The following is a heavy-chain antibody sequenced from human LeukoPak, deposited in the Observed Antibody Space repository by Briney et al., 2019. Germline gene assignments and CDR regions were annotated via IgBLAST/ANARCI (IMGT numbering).Heavy chain of an antibody. Sequence: GGSLRLSCVASGLPFSNYSMNWVRQAPGKGLEWVSSISSSSSYIYYADSVKGRFTISRDNAKNSLYLQMNSLRAEDTAVYYCARVGDYYYYFIHVWGKGTTVTISS. CDR1: GLPFSNYS. CDR3: ARVGDYYYYFIHV. V-gene: IGHV3-21*01. CDR2: ISSSSSYI. J-gene: IGHJ6*03.